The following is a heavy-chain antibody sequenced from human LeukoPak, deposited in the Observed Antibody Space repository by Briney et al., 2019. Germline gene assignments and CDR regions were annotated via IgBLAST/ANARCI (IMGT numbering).Heavy chain of an antibody. Sequence: PGGSLRLSCAASGFTFSSYAMSWVRQAPGKGLEWVSGISGSGISTYYADSVKGRFTLSRDNSKNTLYLQMNSLRAEDTAVYYCAKDLPGTGAYDYWGQGALVTVSS. D-gene: IGHD1-7*01. V-gene: IGHV3-23*01. CDR3: AKDLPGTGAYDY. J-gene: IGHJ4*02. CDR1: GFTFSSYA. CDR2: ISGSGIST.